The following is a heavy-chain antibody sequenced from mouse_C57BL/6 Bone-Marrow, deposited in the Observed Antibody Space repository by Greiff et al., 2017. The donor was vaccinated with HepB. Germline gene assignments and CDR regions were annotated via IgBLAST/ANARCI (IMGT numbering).Heavy chain of an antibody. CDR3: ARGLTGTRWFAD. CDR1: GFTFSSYV. D-gene: IGHD4-1*01. Sequence: EVKLVESGGDLVKPGGSLKLSCAASGFTFSSYVMSWVRQNPDKRLEWVATISSGGSYTHYPDSVKGRFTISRGNAKNTLYLQMSRLKSEDAAMYYCARGLTGTRWFADWGQGTLVTVSA. CDR2: ISSGGSYT. V-gene: IGHV5-6*01. J-gene: IGHJ3*01.